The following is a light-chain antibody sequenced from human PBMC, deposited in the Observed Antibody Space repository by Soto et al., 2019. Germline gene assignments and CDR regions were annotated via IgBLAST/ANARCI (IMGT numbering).Light chain of an antibody. CDR1: QGISSF. V-gene: IGKV1-9*01. Sequence: DIQFTQSPSFLSASVVYRVTITCRPRQGISSFSALYQQKPATPPKRPIYAASTLQSGVPSRLRGRASGPEFTLTITSLQCEDLATYYCQQLNFFPITFGQGTRLEI. CDR2: AAS. J-gene: IGKJ5*01. CDR3: QQLNFFPIT.